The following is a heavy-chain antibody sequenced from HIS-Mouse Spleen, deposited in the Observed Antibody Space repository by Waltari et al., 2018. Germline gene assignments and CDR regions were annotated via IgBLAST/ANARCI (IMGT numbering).Heavy chain of an antibody. Sequence: QVQLVQSGAEVKKPGASVKVSCKASGYTFTGYYMHWVRQAPGQGLEGMGWINPNSGGTNYERKFQGRVTMTRDTSISTAYMELSRLRSDDTAVYYCARVINSSSWYNWFDPWGQGTLVTVSS. D-gene: IGHD6-13*01. CDR3: ARVINSSSWYNWFDP. V-gene: IGHV1-2*02. CDR1: GYTFTGYY. CDR2: INPNSGGT. J-gene: IGHJ5*02.